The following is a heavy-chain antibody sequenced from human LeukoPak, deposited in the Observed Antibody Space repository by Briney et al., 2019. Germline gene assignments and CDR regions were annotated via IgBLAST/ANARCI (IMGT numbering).Heavy chain of an antibody. CDR3: ARGPQGYCSGGSCFNYYYGMDV. V-gene: IGHV4-59*01. J-gene: IGHJ6*04. D-gene: IGHD2-15*01. CDR1: GGSISSYY. CDR2: IYYSGST. Sequence: SETLSLTCTVSGGSISSYYWSWIRQPPGKGLEWIGYIYYSGSTNYNPSLKSRVTISVDTSKNQFSLKLSSVTAADTAVYYCARGPQGYCSGGSCFNYYYGMDVWGKGTTVTVSS.